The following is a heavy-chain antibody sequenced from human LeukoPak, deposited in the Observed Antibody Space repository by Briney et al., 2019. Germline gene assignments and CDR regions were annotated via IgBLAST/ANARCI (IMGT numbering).Heavy chain of an antibody. D-gene: IGHD6-13*01. CDR2: ISYSGST. CDR1: GGSISSYY. Sequence: SETLSLTCTVSGGSISSYYWSWIRQPPGKGLEWIGYISYSGSTNYNPSLKSRVAISVDTSKNQFSLKLSSVTAADTAVYYCARDLLYSSTDNYYYYGMDVWGQGTTVTVSS. V-gene: IGHV4-59*01. CDR3: ARDLLYSSTDNYYYYGMDV. J-gene: IGHJ6*02.